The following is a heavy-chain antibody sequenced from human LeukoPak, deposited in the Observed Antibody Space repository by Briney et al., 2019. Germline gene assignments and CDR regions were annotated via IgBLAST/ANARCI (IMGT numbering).Heavy chain of an antibody. CDR2: KSHSGST. J-gene: IGHJ4*02. Sequence: PSETLSLTCTVSGGSISGYYWSWIRQPPGKGLEWIAYKSHSGSTNYNPSLKSRVTISVDTSKDQFSLKLSSVTAADTAVYYCARHVPPSGDHFDCWGQGTLVTVSS. CDR3: ARHVPPSGDHFDC. CDR1: GGSISGYY. D-gene: IGHD3-10*01. V-gene: IGHV4-59*08.